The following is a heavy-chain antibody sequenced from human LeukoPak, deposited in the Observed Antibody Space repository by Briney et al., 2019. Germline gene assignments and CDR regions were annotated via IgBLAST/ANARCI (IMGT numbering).Heavy chain of an antibody. CDR2: ISGSGGST. Sequence: GGSLRLSCAASGFTFSSYAMSWVRQAPGKGLEWVSAISGSGGSTYYADSVKGRFTISRDNAKNTLYLQMNSLRAEDTAVYYCARDQGSYVFDYWGQGTLVTVSS. J-gene: IGHJ4*02. D-gene: IGHD3-16*01. CDR3: ARDQGSYVFDY. CDR1: GFTFSSYA. V-gene: IGHV3-23*01.